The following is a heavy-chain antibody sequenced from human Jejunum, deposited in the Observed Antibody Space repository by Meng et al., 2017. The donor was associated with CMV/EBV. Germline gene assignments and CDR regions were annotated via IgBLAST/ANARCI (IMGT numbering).Heavy chain of an antibody. J-gene: IGHJ4*02. CDR2: ISHDGSET. D-gene: IGHD2-15*01. CDR3: ARGRVSYSKWSAEVY. V-gene: IGHV3-30-3*01. Sequence: GFTFSSFAMHWVRRAPGKGLEWVALISHDGSETYYADSVQGRFTISRDNSKNTLDLQMNSLRGEDTAVYFCARGRVSYSKWSAEVYWGQGALVTVSS. CDR1: GFTFSSFA.